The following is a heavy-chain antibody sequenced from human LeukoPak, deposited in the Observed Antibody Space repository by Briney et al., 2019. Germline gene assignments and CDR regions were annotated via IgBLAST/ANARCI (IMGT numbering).Heavy chain of an antibody. CDR2: IYYSGST. Sequence: SETLSLTCTVSGGSISSHYWSWIRQPPGKGLEWIGYIYYSGSTNYNPSLKSRVTISVDTSKNQFSLKLSSVTAADTAVYYCARWTVVTRFDYWGQGTLVTVPS. V-gene: IGHV4-59*11. CDR1: GGSISSHY. J-gene: IGHJ4*02. CDR3: ARWTVVTRFDY. D-gene: IGHD4-23*01.